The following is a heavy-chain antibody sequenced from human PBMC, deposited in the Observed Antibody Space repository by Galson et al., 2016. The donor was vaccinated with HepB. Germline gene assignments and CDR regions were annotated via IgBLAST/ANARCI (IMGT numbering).Heavy chain of an antibody. CDR3: ASHRAAGGSHYYGMDV. J-gene: IGHJ6*02. CDR2: IFPHNSET. Sequence: QSGAEVKKPGESLKISCEGSGYDFTPYWIAWVRQMPGKGLEWMGIIFPHNSETRYSPSFQGQVTMSVDKSINTAYLQWNSLQTSDTAMYYCASHRAAGGSHYYGMDVWGQGTTVTVSS. CDR1: GYDFTPYW. V-gene: IGHV5-51*01.